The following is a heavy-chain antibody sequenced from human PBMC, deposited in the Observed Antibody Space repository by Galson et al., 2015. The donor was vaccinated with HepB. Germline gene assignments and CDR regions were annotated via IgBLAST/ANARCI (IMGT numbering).Heavy chain of an antibody. D-gene: IGHD3-10*01. V-gene: IGHV4-4*02. J-gene: IGHJ4*02. CDR2: IYHSGST. Sequence: ETLSLTCAVSGGSISSSNWWSWVRQPPGKGLEWIGEIYHSGSTNYNPSLKSRVTISVDTSKNQFSLKLSSVTAADTAAYYCAREHSGIRGHYFDYWGQGTLVTVSS. CDR3: AREHSGIRGHYFDY. CDR1: GGSISSSNW.